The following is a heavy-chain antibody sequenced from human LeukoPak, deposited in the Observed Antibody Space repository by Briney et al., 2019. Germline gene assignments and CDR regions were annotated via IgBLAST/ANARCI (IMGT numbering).Heavy chain of an antibody. CDR3: ARVPSYYYDSSGGFDY. Sequence: ASVKVSCKASGYTFTGYYMHWVRQAPGQGLEWMGWINPNSGGTNYAQKFQGRVTMTRDTSISTAYMELSRLRSDDTAVYYCARVPSYYYDSSGGFDYWGQGTLVTVSS. D-gene: IGHD3-22*01. J-gene: IGHJ4*02. CDR2: INPNSGGT. V-gene: IGHV1-2*02. CDR1: GYTFTGYY.